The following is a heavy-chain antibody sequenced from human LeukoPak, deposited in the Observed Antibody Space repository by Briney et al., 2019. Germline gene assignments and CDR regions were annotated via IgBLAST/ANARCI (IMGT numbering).Heavy chain of an antibody. CDR2: INHSGST. Sequence: SETLSLTCAVYGGSFSGYYWSWIRQPPGKGLEWIGEINHSGSTNYNPSLKSRVTISVDTSKNQFSLKLSSVTAADTAVYYCARHSSTIVGAASEIDYWGQGTLVTVSS. D-gene: IGHD1-26*01. J-gene: IGHJ4*02. CDR3: ARHSSTIVGAASEIDY. V-gene: IGHV4-34*01. CDR1: GGSFSGYY.